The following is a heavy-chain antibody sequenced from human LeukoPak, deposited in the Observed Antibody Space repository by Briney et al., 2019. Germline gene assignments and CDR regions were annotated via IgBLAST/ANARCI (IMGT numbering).Heavy chain of an antibody. CDR1: GGSFSGYY. D-gene: IGHD2-2*01. J-gene: IGHJ6*04. Sequence: PSETLSLTCAVYGGSFSGYYWSWIRQPPGKGLEWIGEINHSGSTNYNPSLKSRVTISVDTSKNQFSLKLSSVTAADTAVYYCARGRRTSSHYYYYYGMDVWGKGTTVTVFS. CDR2: INHSGST. V-gene: IGHV4-34*01. CDR3: ARGRRTSSHYYYYYGMDV.